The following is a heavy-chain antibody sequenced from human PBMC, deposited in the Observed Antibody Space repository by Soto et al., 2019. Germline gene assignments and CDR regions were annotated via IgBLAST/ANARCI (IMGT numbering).Heavy chain of an antibody. CDR2: IYYSGST. Sequence: SETLSLTCTVSGGSVSSGSYYWSWIRQPPGKGLEWIGYIYYSGSTNYNPSLKSRVTISVDTSKNQFSLKLSSVTAADTAVYYCARTDIVATQVDYWGQGTLVTVSS. D-gene: IGHD5-12*01. CDR3: ARTDIVATQVDY. J-gene: IGHJ4*02. CDR1: GGSVSSGSYY. V-gene: IGHV4-61*01.